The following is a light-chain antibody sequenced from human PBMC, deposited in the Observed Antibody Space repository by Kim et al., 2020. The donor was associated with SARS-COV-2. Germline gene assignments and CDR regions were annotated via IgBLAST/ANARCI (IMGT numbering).Light chain of an antibody. V-gene: IGKV1-17*01. CDR1: QDIRND. CDR3: LQYKSYPLT. Sequence: ASVGDRVTITCRASQDIRNDLGWFQQKPGRAPKRLIFGASSLQSGVPSRFSGSGSGTEFTLTISSLQTEDFATYYCLQYKSYPLTFGQGTRLEIK. CDR2: GAS. J-gene: IGKJ5*01.